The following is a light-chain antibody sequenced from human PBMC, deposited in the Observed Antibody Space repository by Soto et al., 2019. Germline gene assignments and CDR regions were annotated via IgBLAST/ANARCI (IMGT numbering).Light chain of an antibody. CDR2: DVS. Sequence: QSALTQPASVSGSPGQSITISCTGTSSDVGGYNYVSWYQQHPGKAPKLMIYDVSNRPSGVSNRFSGSKSGNTASLTISGLPAEDEADYYCSSYTSSSTVFGNGTKLTVL. CDR1: SSDVGGYNY. CDR3: SSYTSSSTV. V-gene: IGLV2-14*01. J-gene: IGLJ1*01.